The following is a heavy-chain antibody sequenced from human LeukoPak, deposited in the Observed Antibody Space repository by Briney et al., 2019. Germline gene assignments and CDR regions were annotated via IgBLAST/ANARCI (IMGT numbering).Heavy chain of an antibody. V-gene: IGHV3-74*01. CDR2: IKSDGST. CDR1: GFTFSSYW. J-gene: IGHJ1*01. D-gene: IGHD3-22*01. Sequence: GGSLRLSCAASGFTFSSYWMHWVRQAPGKGLVRVSRIKSDGSTNYADSVKGRFTISRDNAKNTVSLQMNSLRAEDTGVYYCARAPSEIGGYYPEYFRHWGQGTLVTVSS. CDR3: ARAPSEIGGYYPEYFRH.